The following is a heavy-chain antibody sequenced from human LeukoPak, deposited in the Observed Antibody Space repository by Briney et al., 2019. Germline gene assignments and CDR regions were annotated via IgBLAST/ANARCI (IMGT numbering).Heavy chain of an antibody. CDR2: INSDGSWT. CDR3: VSFYETY. Sequence: PGGSLRLSCAASGNYWMHWVRQALGKGLMWVSHINSDGSWTNYADSVKGRFTISRDNAKNTVYLQMNSLRAEDTAVYYCVSFYETYWGRGTLVTVSS. CDR1: GNYW. V-gene: IGHV3-74*01. D-gene: IGHD2/OR15-2a*01. J-gene: IGHJ4*02.